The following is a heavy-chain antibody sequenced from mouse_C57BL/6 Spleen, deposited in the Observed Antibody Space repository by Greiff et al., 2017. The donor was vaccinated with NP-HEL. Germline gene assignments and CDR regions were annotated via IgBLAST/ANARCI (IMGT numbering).Heavy chain of an antibody. V-gene: IGHV1-20*01. J-gene: IGHJ1*03. CDR2: INPYNGDT. Sequence: DVQLQESGPELVKPGDSVKISCKASGYSFTGYFMNWVMQSHGKSLEWIGRINPYNGDTFYNQKFKGKATLTVDKSSSTAHMELRSLTSEDSAVYYCARVYYGNYVGYFDVWGTGTTVTVSS. CDR3: ARVYYGNYVGYFDV. CDR1: GYSFTGYF. D-gene: IGHD2-1*01.